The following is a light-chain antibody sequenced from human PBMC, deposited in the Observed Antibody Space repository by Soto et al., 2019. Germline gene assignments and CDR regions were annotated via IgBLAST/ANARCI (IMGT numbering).Light chain of an antibody. Sequence: EIVLTQSPGTLSLSPGERATLSCRAIQSVSSSYLVWYQQKPGQAPRLLIYGASSRATGIPDRFSGSGSGTDFTLTISRLEPEDFAVYYCQQYGSSPVTFGQGTKVEIK. CDR1: QSVSSSY. J-gene: IGKJ1*01. CDR3: QQYGSSPVT. V-gene: IGKV3-20*01. CDR2: GAS.